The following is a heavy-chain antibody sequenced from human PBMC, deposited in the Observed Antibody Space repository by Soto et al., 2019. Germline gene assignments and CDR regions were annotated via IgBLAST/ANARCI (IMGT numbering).Heavy chain of an antibody. D-gene: IGHD6-6*01. J-gene: IGHJ5*02. V-gene: IGHV1-46*01. CDR2: INPSGGST. CDR3: ARDPSTPARPWGWFDP. CDR1: GYTFTSYY. Sequence: QVQLVQSGAEVKKPGASVKVSCKASGYTFTSYYMHWVRQAPGQGLEWMGIINPSGGSTSYAQKFQGRVTMTRDTSTSTVYMGLSSLRSEDTAVYYCARDPSTPARPWGWFDPWGQGTLVTVSS.